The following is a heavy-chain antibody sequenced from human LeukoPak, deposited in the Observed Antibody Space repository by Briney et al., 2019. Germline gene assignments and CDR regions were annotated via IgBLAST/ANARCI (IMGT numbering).Heavy chain of an antibody. CDR3: ARRPLGLGMDV. CDR1: GGPISSGSYY. V-gene: IGHV4-61*01. CDR2: IYYSGST. J-gene: IGHJ6*02. D-gene: IGHD7-27*01. Sequence: PSQTLSLTCTVSGGPISSGSYYWSWIRQPPGKGLEWIGYIYYSGSTNYNPSLKSRVTISVDTSKNQFSLKLSSVTAADTAVYYCARRPLGLGMDVWGQGTTVTVSS.